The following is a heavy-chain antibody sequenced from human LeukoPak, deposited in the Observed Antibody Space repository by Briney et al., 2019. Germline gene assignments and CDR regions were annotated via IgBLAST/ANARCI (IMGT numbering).Heavy chain of an antibody. CDR2: ISAYNGNT. CDR3: ARVFHLENAFDI. D-gene: IGHD1-1*01. J-gene: IGHJ3*02. CDR1: GGTFSSYA. V-gene: IGHV1-18*01. Sequence: GASVKVSCKASGGTFSSYAISWVRQAPGQGLEWMGWISAYNGNTNYAQKLQGRVTMTTDTSTSTAYMELRSLRSDDTAVYYCARVFHLENAFDIWGQGTMVTVSS.